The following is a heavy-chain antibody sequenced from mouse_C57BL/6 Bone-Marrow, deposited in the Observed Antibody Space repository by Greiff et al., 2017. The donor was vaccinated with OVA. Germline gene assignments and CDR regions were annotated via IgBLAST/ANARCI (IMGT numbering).Heavy chain of an antibody. CDR3: ARSPYGSKRYYFDC. CDR1: GFNIPDYY. Sequence: EVMLVESGAELVKPGASVKLSCTASGFNIPDYYMHWVKQRPEQGLEWIGRIDPEDGETKYAPTFQGKATISADTSSNTAYLQLSSLTSEDTAVYDCARSPYGSKRYYFDCWGKGTTLTVSS. V-gene: IGHV14-2*01. CDR2: IDPEDGET. D-gene: IGHD1-1*01. J-gene: IGHJ2*01.